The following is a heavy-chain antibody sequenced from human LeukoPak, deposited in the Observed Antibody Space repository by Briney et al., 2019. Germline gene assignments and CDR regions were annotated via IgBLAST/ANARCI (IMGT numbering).Heavy chain of an antibody. CDR1: GGTFSSYA. CDR3: ARPLGQLEDDAFDI. CDR2: IIPIFGTA. D-gene: IGHD1-1*01. Sequence: ASVKVSCKASGGTFSSYAISWVRQAPGQGLEWMGRIIPIFGTANYAQKFQGRVTITTDESTSTAYMELSSLRSEDTAVYYCARPLGQLEDDAFDIWGQGTVVTVSS. V-gene: IGHV1-69*05. J-gene: IGHJ3*02.